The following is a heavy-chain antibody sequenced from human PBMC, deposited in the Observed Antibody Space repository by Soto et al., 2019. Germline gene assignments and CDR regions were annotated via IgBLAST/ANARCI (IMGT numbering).Heavy chain of an antibody. CDR2: IYYSGST. CDR3: ARTAAVPNGFDP. Sequence: SETLSLTCVVSVGSISSGGYYWSWIRQPPGKGLEWIGYIYYSGSTNYNPSLKSRVTISVDTSKNQFSLKLSSVTAADTAVYYGARTAAVPNGFDPWGQGTLVTVSS. V-gene: IGHV4-61*08. J-gene: IGHJ5*02. D-gene: IGHD6-13*01. CDR1: VGSISSGGYY.